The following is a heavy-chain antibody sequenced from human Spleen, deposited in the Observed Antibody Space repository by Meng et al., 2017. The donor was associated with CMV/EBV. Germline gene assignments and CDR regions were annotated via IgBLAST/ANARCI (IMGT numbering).Heavy chain of an antibody. J-gene: IGHJ4*02. Sequence: SLRLSCAASGFIFSTYAMNWVRQAPGKGLEWVSVIYRGGISTYYADSVKGRFTISRDDSKNTVYLQMNSLRAEDTALYYCARGTRLDYWGQGTLVTVSS. CDR2: IYRGGIST. CDR3: ARGTRLDY. CDR1: GFIFSTYA. D-gene: IGHD1-7*01. V-gene: IGHV3-23*03.